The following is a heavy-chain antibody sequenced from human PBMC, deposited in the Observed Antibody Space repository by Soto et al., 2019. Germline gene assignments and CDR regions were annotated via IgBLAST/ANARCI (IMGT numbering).Heavy chain of an antibody. D-gene: IGHD2-15*01. CDR1: GYTFTSYG. Sequence: QVQLVQSGAEVKKPGASVKVSCKASGYTFTSYGISWVRQAPGQGLEGMGWISAYNGNTNYAQKLQGRVTMTTDTSTSTAYMELRILRSDDTAVDYCARDRCSGGSCYLALGYWGQGTLVTVSS. CDR2: ISAYNGNT. V-gene: IGHV1-18*01. CDR3: ARDRCSGGSCYLALGY. J-gene: IGHJ4*02.